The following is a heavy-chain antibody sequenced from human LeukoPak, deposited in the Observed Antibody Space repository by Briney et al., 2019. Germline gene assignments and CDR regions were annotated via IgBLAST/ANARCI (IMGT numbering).Heavy chain of an antibody. CDR3: AREDPQTTVPEGLDV. J-gene: IGHJ6*02. CDR2: IYFSGAT. D-gene: IGHD4-17*01. Sequence: ETLSLTCTVSGGSIIRYYWSWIRQPPGKGLEWIGYIYFSGATNYNPSPKSRVTISVDTSKNQFSLKLSSVTAADTAVYYCAREDPQTTVPEGLDVWGQGTTVIVSS. V-gene: IGHV4-59*01. CDR1: GGSIIRYY.